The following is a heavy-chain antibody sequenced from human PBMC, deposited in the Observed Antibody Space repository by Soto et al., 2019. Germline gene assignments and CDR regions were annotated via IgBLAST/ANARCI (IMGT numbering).Heavy chain of an antibody. CDR2: IIPMFAAS. D-gene: IGHD2-15*01. CDR1: GGSFSAFA. V-gene: IGHV1-69*01. Sequence: QVQLAQSGAEVRKPGSSVKVSCGASGGSFSAFAFSWVRQAPGQGLEWMGGIIPMFAASKYAQRFQDRVTMTADESTNTVYLALSSLTSDDTATYYCARGGIVAVPAALSSYHDYTNYRFDSWGQGTLVTVSS. CDR3: ARGGIVAVPAALSSYHDYTNYRFDS. J-gene: IGHJ4*02.